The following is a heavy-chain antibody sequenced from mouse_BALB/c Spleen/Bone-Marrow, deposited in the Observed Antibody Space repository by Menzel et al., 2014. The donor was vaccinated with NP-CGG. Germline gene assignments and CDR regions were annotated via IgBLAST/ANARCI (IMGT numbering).Heavy chain of an antibody. CDR2: IYPGSGST. CDR3: TRLGSTMITTDAY. J-gene: IGHJ3*01. V-gene: IGHV1S22*01. CDR1: GYTFTSYW. Sequence: KQSGSELVRPRASVKLSCKASGYTFTSYWMHWVKQRPGQGLEWIGNIYPGSGSTNYDEKFKSKATLTVDTSSSTAYMQLSSLTSEDSAVYYCTRLGSTMITTDAYWGQGTLVTVSA. D-gene: IGHD2-4*01.